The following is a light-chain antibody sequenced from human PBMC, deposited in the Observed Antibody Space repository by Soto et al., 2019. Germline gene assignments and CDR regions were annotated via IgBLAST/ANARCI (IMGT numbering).Light chain of an antibody. CDR1: SSNIGAGYD. Sequence: QAVVTQPPSVSGAPGQRVTISCTGSSSNIGAGYDVHWYQQLPGTAPKLLIYGNSNRPSGVPDRFSGSKSGTSASLAITGLHAEDEADYYCQSYDSSLSGWVFGTGTKLTV. V-gene: IGLV1-40*01. CDR3: QSYDSSLSGWV. J-gene: IGLJ1*01. CDR2: GNS.